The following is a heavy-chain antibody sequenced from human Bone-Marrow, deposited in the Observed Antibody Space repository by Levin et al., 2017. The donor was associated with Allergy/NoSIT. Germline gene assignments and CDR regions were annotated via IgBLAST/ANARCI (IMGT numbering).Heavy chain of an antibody. D-gene: IGHD3-10*01. J-gene: IGHJ4*02. Sequence: GESLKISCKASGYSFIGHYMNWVRQAPGQRLEWMGWINPYNNETNIAQKFKHRVTMTRDTSISTAYMELSNLTSDDTAIYYCARDSGPLAIRAFDFWGRGTLVTVSS. CDR3: ARDSGPLAIRAFDF. CDR1: GYSFIGHY. CDR2: INPYNNET. V-gene: IGHV1-2*02.